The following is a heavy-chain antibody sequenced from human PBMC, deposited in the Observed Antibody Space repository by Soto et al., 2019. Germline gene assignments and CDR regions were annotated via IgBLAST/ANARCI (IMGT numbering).Heavy chain of an antibody. CDR3: ARDKDRQQLGGNYYYIWDV. J-gene: IGHJ6*02. Sequence: QVQLMQSGAEVKKPGSSVKVSCKASGGTFSTSAISWVRQAPGEGLEWVGGIMPVFATPDYAQKFQGRVTISADEPTTTPYLEPTGLTTADTAVYYCARDKDRQQLGGNYYYIWDVWGQGTASTVSS. CDR1: GGTFSTSA. V-gene: IGHV1-69*12. CDR2: IMPVFATP. D-gene: IGHD3-3*02.